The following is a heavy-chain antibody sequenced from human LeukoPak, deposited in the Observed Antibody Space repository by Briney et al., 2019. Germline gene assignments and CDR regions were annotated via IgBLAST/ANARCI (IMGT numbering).Heavy chain of an antibody. CDR2: IYTAGNT. CDR1: GFSVSVHY. Sequence: GGSLRLSCAASGFSVSVHYMSWVRQAPGKGREWVSVIYTAGNTNYADPLRGRFTISRDSSKNTLYLQMDSLRADDTAVYYCAAYISGVPHWGQGTLVTVSS. V-gene: IGHV3-53*01. CDR3: AAYISGVPH. D-gene: IGHD2-2*02. J-gene: IGHJ4*02.